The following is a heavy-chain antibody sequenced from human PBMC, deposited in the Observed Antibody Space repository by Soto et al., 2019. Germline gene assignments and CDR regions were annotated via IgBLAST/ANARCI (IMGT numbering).Heavy chain of an antibody. CDR3: ARDEVPAANWLDS. J-gene: IGHJ5*01. V-gene: IGHV1-18*04. Sequence: GASEEVSCKASGFRFSDYFMHLVRQAPGQGLEWXGXIXXXNXKXXXPXXXEGRVTMTTDTSTSTAYMELRSLRSDDTAVYYCARDEVPAANWLDSWGQGTLVTVSS. CDR2: IXXXNXKX. CDR1: GFRFSDYF. D-gene: IGHD2-2*01.